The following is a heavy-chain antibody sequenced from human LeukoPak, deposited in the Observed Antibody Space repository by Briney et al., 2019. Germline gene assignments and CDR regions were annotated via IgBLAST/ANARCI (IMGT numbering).Heavy chain of an antibody. CDR2: INSDGSST. J-gene: IGHJ4*02. D-gene: IGHD6-13*01. V-gene: IGHV3-74*01. CDR3: ARRTVVGTLDY. CDR1: GFTFSSYW. Sequence: GGSLRLSCAASGFTFSSYWMHWVRQAPGKGLVWVSRINSDGSSTSYAASVKGRFTISRDNAKNTLYLQMNSLRAEDTAVYYCARRTVVGTLDYWGQGTLVTVSS.